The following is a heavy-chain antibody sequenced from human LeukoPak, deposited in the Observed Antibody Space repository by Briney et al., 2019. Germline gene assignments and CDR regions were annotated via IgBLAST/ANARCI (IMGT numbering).Heavy chain of an antibody. CDR3: ARGYCSGGSCYYRVNWFDP. V-gene: IGHV1-8*01. D-gene: IGHD2-15*01. CDR2: MNPNSGNT. J-gene: IGHJ5*02. Sequence: ASVKVSCKASGYTFTSYGINWVRQATGQGLEWMGWMNPNSGNTGYAQKFQGRVTMTRNTSISTAYMELSSLRSEDTAVYYCARGYCSGGSCYYRVNWFDPWGQGTLVTVSS. CDR1: GYTFTSYG.